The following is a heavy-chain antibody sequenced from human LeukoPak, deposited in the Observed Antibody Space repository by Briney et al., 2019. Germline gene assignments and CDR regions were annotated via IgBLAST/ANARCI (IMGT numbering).Heavy chain of an antibody. CDR3: ARGYNHQIAAANDY. V-gene: IGHV3-48*01. CDR2: ISSSSTFT. Sequence: GGSLRLSCAASGFNFNTYTLNWVRQAPGKGLEWVAFISSSSTFTYYADSVKGRFTISRDNAKNSLFLQMNSLRVEDTAIYYCARGYNHQIAAANDYWGQGALVTVSS. CDR1: GFNFNTYT. J-gene: IGHJ4*02. D-gene: IGHD6-13*01.